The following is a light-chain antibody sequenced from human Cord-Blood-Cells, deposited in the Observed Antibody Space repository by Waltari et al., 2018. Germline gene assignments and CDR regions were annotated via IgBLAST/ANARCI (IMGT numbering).Light chain of an antibody. CDR1: QSVSSN. CDR2: GAS. Sequence: EIVMTQSPATLSVSPGERATLSCRASQSVSSNLAWYQQKPGQAPRLLIYGASTRATGIPARFSGSGSGTEFTLTISSLQSEDFAVYYCQQYNSWPPWTFGQGP. J-gene: IGKJ1*01. V-gene: IGKV3-15*01. CDR3: QQYNSWPPWT.